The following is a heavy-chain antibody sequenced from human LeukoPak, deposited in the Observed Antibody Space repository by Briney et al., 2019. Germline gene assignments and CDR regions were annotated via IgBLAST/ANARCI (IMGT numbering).Heavy chain of an antibody. D-gene: IGHD6-13*01. CDR3: ARGLAAAGTRGPY. CDR1: GFSFSSYW. Sequence: GGSLRLSCTASGFSFSSYWMHWVRQVPGKGLVWVSCLNSDGTRISYADSVKGRFLVSRDNANNTLYLQMNSLRADDTAVYYCARGLAAAGTRGPYWGQGTLVTVSS. V-gene: IGHV3-74*01. CDR2: LNSDGTRI. J-gene: IGHJ4*02.